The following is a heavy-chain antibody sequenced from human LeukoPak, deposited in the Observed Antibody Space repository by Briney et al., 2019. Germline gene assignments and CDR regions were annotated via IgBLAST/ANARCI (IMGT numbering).Heavy chain of an antibody. J-gene: IGHJ4*02. V-gene: IGHV3-11*01. CDR1: GFTFSNYY. CDR3: ARDPGYDGGIDY. D-gene: IGHD5-12*01. CDR2: ITSCGSNI. Sequence: GGSLRLSCAASGFTFSNYYMSWIRQAPGKGLEWVSYITSCGSNIYYADSVKGRFTISRDNAKNSLYLQMHSLRVEDTAVYYCARDPGYDGGIDYWGQGTLVTVSS.